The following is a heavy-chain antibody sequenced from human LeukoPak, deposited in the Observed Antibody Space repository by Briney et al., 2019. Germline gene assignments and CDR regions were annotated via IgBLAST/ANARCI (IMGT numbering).Heavy chain of an antibody. Sequence: GGSLRLSCAASGFTFSSYSMNWVRQAPGKGLGWVSSINSSSSYIYYADSVKGRFTISRDNAKNTLYLQMNSLSAEATAVYYCAREGAAAGTEAFDIWGQGTIVTVSS. J-gene: IGHJ3*02. D-gene: IGHD6-13*01. CDR1: GFTFSSYS. CDR2: INSSSSYI. CDR3: AREGAAAGTEAFDI. V-gene: IGHV3-21*01.